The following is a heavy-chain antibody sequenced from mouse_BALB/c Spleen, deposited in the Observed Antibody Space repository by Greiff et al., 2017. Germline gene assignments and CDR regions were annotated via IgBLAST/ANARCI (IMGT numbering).Heavy chain of an antibody. J-gene: IGHJ2*01. CDR1: GFTFSSFG. CDR2: ISSGSSTI. CDR3: ARGGWLLPYYFDY. V-gene: IGHV5-17*02. D-gene: IGHD2-3*01. Sequence: EVQLVESGGGLVQPGGSRKLSCAASGFTFSSFGMHWVRQAPEKGLEWVAYISSGSSTIYYADTVKGRFTISRDNPKNTLFLQMTSLRSEDTAMYYCARGGWLLPYYFDYWGQGTTLTVSS.